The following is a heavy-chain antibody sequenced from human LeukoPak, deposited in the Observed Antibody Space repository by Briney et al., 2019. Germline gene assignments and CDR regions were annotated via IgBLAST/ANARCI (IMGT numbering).Heavy chain of an antibody. D-gene: IGHD6-6*01. CDR2: IYYSGST. V-gene: IGHV4-59*01. Sequence: SETLSLTCTVSGGSISSYYWSWIRQPPGKGLEWIGYIYYSGSTNYNPSLKSRVTISVDTSENQFSLKLSSVTAADTAVYYCARGSKAARNDAFDIRGQGTMVTVSS. CDR1: GGSISSYY. J-gene: IGHJ3*02. CDR3: ARGSKAARNDAFDI.